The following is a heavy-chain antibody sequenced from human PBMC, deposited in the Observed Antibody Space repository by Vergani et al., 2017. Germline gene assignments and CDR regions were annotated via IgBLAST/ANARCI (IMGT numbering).Heavy chain of an antibody. CDR1: GFTVSSNY. J-gene: IGHJ4*02. D-gene: IGHD3-22*01. CDR2: IYSGGST. V-gene: IGHV3-66*02. CDR3: ARDLFDHHNYDSGH. Sequence: EVQLVESGGGLVQPGGSLRLSCAASGFTVSSNYMSWVRQAPGKGLEGVSVIYSGGSTYYADSVKGRFTISRDNSKNTLYLQMNSLRAEDTAVYYCARDLFDHHNYDSGHWGQGTLVTVSS.